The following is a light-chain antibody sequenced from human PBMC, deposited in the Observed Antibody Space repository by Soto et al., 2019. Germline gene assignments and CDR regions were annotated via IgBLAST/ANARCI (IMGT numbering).Light chain of an antibody. Sequence: DIQMTQSPSSLSASVGARVTITCQASQEISNFLNWYQQKPGTAPKLLIYDASNLETGVPSRFSGSGSGTDFTFTISSLQPEDIATYYCQQYDNLPPFTFGPGTKVDIK. CDR1: QEISNF. CDR3: QQYDNLPPFT. CDR2: DAS. J-gene: IGKJ3*01. V-gene: IGKV1-33*01.